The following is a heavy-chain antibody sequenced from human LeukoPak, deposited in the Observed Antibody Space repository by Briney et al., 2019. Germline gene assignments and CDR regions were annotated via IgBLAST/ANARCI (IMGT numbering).Heavy chain of an antibody. J-gene: IGHJ5*02. Sequence: GASVKVSGKASGYTFTSYDINWVRQATGQGLEWMGWMNPNSGNTGYAQKFQGRVTMTRNTSISTAYMELSSLRSEDTAVYYCARGPRGPRRNWFDPWGQGTLVTVSS. CDR3: ARGPRGPRRNWFDP. CDR1: GYTFTSYD. D-gene: IGHD3-10*01. CDR2: MNPNSGNT. V-gene: IGHV1-8*01.